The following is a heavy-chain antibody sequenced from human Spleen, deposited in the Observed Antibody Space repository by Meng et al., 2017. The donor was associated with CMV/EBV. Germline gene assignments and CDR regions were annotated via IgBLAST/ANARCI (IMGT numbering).Heavy chain of an antibody. CDR3: AKGGKGAVPPATSVD. J-gene: IGHJ1*01. CDR1: GFTFSSYS. CDR2: ISSSSSYI. V-gene: IGHV3-21*01. D-gene: IGHD2-2*01. Sequence: GESLKISCAASGFTFSSYSMNWVRQAPGKGLEWVSSISSSSSYIYYADSVRGRFSISRDNSKNTLYLQLNSLRAEDTAVYYCAKGGKGAVPPATSVDWGQGTLVTVSS.